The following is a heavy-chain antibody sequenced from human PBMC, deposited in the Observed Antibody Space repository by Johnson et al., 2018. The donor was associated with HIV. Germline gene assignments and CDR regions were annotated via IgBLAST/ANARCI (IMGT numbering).Heavy chain of an antibody. CDR2: ISGSGGST. CDR1: GFTFSSYA. J-gene: IGHJ3*02. V-gene: IGHV3-23*04. D-gene: IGHD2-21*01. Sequence: VQLVESGGGVVQTGRSLRLSCAASGFTFSSYAMSWVRQAPGKGLEWVSAISGSGGSTYYADSVKGRFTVSRDNSKNTLYLQMDSLRAEDTAVYYCAILGWGAFDIWGQGTMVTVSS. CDR3: AILGWGAFDI.